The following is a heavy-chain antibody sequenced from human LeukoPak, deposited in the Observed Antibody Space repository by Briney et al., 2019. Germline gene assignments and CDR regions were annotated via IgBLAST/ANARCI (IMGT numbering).Heavy chain of an antibody. D-gene: IGHD1-26*01. V-gene: IGHV3-23*01. CDR3: AKGREAYSGSYTPFDS. CDR2: INGNGAGT. Sequence: GSLRLSCTASGFPLSKYAMNWVRPAPGEGLECVLTINGNGAGTYYADSVQGRFIISRDSSKNTLYLQMNSLRADDTAIYYCAKGREAYSGSYTPFDSWGQGAQVTVSS. J-gene: IGHJ4*02. CDR1: GFPLSKYA.